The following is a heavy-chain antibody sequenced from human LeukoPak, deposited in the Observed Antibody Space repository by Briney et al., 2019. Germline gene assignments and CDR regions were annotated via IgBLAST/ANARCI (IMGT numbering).Heavy chain of an antibody. CDR2: ISGSGGST. CDR3: AKAYYYESSGYYLDY. D-gene: IGHD3-22*01. Sequence: GGSLRLSCAASGFTFSSYAMSWVRQAPGKGLEWVSAISGSGGSTYYADSVKGRFTISRDNSKNTLYLQMNSLRAEDTAVYYCAKAYYYESSGYYLDYWGHGTLVTVSS. V-gene: IGHV3-23*01. CDR1: GFTFSSYA. J-gene: IGHJ4*01.